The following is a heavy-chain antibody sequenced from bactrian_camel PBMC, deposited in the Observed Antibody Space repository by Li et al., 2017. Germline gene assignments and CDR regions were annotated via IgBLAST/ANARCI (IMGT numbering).Heavy chain of an antibody. CDR1: GDTFSSGC. CDR3: ANLILASYNTNWDRPGY. J-gene: IGHJ6*01. D-gene: IGHD8*01. CDR2: IGNDEST. Sequence: VQLVESGGGSVQAGGSLRLSCEVSGDTFSSGCMGWFRQAPGSAREGVAAIGNDESTTYANSVKGRFTISKDNSKGTLYLQLNSLKTEDTAMYYCANLILASYNTNWDRPGYWCQGTQVTVS. V-gene: IGHV3S55*01.